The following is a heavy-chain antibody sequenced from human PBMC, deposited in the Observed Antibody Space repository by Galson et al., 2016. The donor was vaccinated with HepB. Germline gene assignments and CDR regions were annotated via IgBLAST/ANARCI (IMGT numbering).Heavy chain of an antibody. CDR3: ARDRCVGDTIGYYNIDY. Sequence: RLSCAASGFTFSDCWMAWVRQTPGKGLEWVVSINQDGSERSYVDSVKGRFTVSRDNARNSVYLQMNSLRAEDTAVYYCARDRCVGDTIGYYNIDYWGQGTLVTVAS. CDR2: INQDGSER. CDR1: GFTFSDCW. D-gene: IGHD3-9*01. J-gene: IGHJ4*02. V-gene: IGHV3-7*01.